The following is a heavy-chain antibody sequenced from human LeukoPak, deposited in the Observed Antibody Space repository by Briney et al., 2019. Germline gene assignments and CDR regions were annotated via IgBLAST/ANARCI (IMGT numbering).Heavy chain of an antibody. CDR3: ARIIGDYDYYYYMDV. J-gene: IGHJ6*03. D-gene: IGHD2-21*02. Sequence: PSETLSLTCTVSGYSISSGYYWGWIRPPPGKGLEWIGSFYYSGSTYYNPSLKSRVTISVNTSKNQFSLKLSSVTAADTAVYYCARIIGDYDYYYYMDVWGKGTTVTVSS. V-gene: IGHV4-38-2*02. CDR1: GYSISSGYY. CDR2: FYYSGST.